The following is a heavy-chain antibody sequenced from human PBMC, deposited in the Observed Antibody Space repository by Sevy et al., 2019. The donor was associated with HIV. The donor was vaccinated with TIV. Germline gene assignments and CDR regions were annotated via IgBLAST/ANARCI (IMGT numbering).Heavy chain of an antibody. Sequence: SETLSLTCTVSGGSISSYYWSWIRQPPGKGLEWIGYIYYSGSTNYNPSLKSRVTISVDTSKNQFSLMLSSVTAAETAVYYCARVESFGVLGNWVDPWGQGTLVTVSS. V-gene: IGHV4-59*13. CDR2: IYYSGST. J-gene: IGHJ5*02. D-gene: IGHD3-10*01. CDR1: GGSISSYY. CDR3: ARVESFGVLGNWVDP.